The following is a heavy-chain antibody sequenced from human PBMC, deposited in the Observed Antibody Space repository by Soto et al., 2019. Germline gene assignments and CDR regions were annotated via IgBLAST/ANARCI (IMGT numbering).Heavy chain of an antibody. V-gene: IGHV1-58*01. Sequence: VSCKASGFTFPSSAVQWVRQARGQRLEWIGWIVVGSGNTNYAQKFQERVTITRDMSTSTAYMGLSSLRSEDTAVYYCAAGVLVPSTDYGMDVWGQGTTVTVSS. CDR2: IVVGSGNT. D-gene: IGHD6-6*01. CDR1: GFTFPSSA. CDR3: AAGVLVPSTDYGMDV. J-gene: IGHJ6*02.